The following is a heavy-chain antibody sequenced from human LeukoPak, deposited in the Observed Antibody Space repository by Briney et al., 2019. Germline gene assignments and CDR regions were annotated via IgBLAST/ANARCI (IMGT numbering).Heavy chain of an antibody. D-gene: IGHD4-17*01. V-gene: IGHV3-21*01. CDR2: ISSSSSYI. CDR1: GSTFSDYW. CDR3: ARATDGDYVPY. J-gene: IGHJ4*02. Sequence: GGSLRLSCAASGSTFSDYWMHWVRQAPGKGLEWVSSISSSSSYINYADSVKGRFTISRDNAKNSLYLQMNSLRAEDTAVYYCARATDGDYVPYWGQGTLVTVSS.